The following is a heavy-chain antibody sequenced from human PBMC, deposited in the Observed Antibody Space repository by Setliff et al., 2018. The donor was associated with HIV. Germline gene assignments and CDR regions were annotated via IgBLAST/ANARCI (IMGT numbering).Heavy chain of an antibody. Sequence: ASVKVSCKPSGGTFSSYAISWVRQAPGQGLEWMGWINAYNGNTNFAQKFQGRVTITRDTSASTAYMELSSLSFDDTAVFYCARDKENYYYGMDVWGQGTAVTVSS. V-gene: IGHV1-18*01. CDR3: ARDKENYYYGMDV. CDR2: INAYNGNT. CDR1: GGTFSSYA. J-gene: IGHJ6*02.